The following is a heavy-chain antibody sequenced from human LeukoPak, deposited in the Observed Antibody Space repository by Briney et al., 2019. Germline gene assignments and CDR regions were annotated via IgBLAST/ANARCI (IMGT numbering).Heavy chain of an antibody. CDR2: IYYSGST. Sequence: SETLSLTCTVSGGSISSYYWSWIRHPPGKGLEWIGYIYYSGSTNYNPSLKSRVTISVDTPKNQFSLKLSSVTAADTAVYYCARVHPNPNWFDPWGQGTLVTVSS. CDR1: GGSISSYY. CDR3: ARVHPNPNWFDP. J-gene: IGHJ5*02. V-gene: IGHV4-59*01.